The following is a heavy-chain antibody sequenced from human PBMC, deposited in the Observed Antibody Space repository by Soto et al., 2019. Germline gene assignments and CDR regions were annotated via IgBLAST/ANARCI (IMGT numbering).Heavy chain of an antibody. V-gene: IGHV3-30*18. CDR2: ISQDGSDK. Sequence: PGGSLRLSSAASGFTFGDFGMHWLSQAPGKGLEWVAVISQDGSDKFYADSVKARFTISREKSQNTLYLQMSGLRGEDTAVYYCAKSQDFFCSSANCYRCYFNYWSQGT. D-gene: IGHD2-2*02. J-gene: IGHJ4*02. CDR1: GFTFGDFG. CDR3: AKSQDFFCSSANCYRCYFNY.